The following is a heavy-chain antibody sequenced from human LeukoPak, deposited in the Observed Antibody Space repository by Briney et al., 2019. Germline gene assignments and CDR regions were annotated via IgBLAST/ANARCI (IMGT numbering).Heavy chain of an antibody. CDR2: ISYDGSNK. J-gene: IGHJ4*02. CDR1: GFTFSSYG. CDR3: AKDCSSTSCNPTPTD. Sequence: GRSLRLSCAASGFTFSSYGMHWVRQAPGKGLEWVAVISYDGSNKYYADSVKGRFTISRDNSKNTLYLQMNGLRAEDTAVYYCAKDCSSTSCNPTPTDWGQGTLVTVSS. V-gene: IGHV3-30*18. D-gene: IGHD2-2*01.